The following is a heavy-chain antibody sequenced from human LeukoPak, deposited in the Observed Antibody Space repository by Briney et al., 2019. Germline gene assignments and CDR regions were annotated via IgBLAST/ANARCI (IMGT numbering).Heavy chain of an antibody. CDR1: GFTVSSNF. V-gene: IGHV3-66*01. Sequence: GGSLRLSCAVSGFTVSSNFMSWVRQAPGKGPEWVSVIYTSGITYYADSLRGRFTISRDNSKNTLYLQMDSLTGEDTAVYYCASEDAGGTYSFDYWGQGTPVTVSS. CDR3: ASEDAGGTYSFDY. D-gene: IGHD1-26*01. J-gene: IGHJ4*02. CDR2: IYTSGIT.